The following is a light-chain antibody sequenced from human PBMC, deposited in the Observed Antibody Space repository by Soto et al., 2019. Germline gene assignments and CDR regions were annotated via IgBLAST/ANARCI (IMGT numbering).Light chain of an antibody. CDR3: QQYNTYPYS. J-gene: IGKJ2*01. Sequence: TQSPGTLSLSPGERATLSCRASQSVSYWLAWYQQKPGKAPKLLIYQGSHLQSGVPSRFSGSGSGSEFTLSINSLQPDDFATYYCQQYNTYPYSFGQGTKLEIK. V-gene: IGKV1-5*03. CDR2: QGS. CDR1: QSVSYW.